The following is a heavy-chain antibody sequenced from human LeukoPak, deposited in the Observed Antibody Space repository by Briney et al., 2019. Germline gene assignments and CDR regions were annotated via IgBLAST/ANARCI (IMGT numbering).Heavy chain of an antibody. CDR2: IYYSGST. D-gene: IGHD4-23*01. CDR3: ARDLLNEGNHLDY. Sequence: SQTLSLTCTVSGVSISSGGYYWSWTRQHPGKGLEWIGYIYYSGSTYYNPPLKSRVTISVDTSKNQFSLKLSSVTAADTAVYYCARDLLNEGNHLDYWGQGTLVTVSS. CDR1: GVSISSGGYY. J-gene: IGHJ4*02. V-gene: IGHV4-30-4*08.